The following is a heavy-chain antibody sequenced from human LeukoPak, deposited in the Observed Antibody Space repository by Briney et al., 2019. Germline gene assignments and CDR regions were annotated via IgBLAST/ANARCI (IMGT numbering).Heavy chain of an antibody. Sequence: GGSLRLSCAASGFTFDNYAMHWVRQAPGKGLEWVSGISWNSGSIAYADSVKGRFTISRDNAKKYLYLQMNSLSAEDVALYYCTRSSGWYNYFDYWGQGTLVTVSS. V-gene: IGHV3-9*03. CDR1: GFTFDNYA. CDR2: ISWNSGSI. J-gene: IGHJ4*02. CDR3: TRSSGWYNYFDY. D-gene: IGHD6-19*01.